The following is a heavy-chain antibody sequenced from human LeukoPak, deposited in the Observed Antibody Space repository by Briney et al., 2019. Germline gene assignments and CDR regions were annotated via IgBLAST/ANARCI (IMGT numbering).Heavy chain of an antibody. CDR2: IIPIFGTA. CDR3: ARWGTDYYDSSAYFDY. J-gene: IGHJ4*02. Sequence: SVKVSCKASGYTFTSYWIQWVRQAPGQGLEWKGGIIPIFGTANYAQKFQGRVTITADESTSTAYMELSSLRSEDTAVYYCARWGTDYYDSSAYFDYWGQGTLVTVSS. D-gene: IGHD3-22*01. CDR1: GYTFTSYW. V-gene: IGHV1-69*13.